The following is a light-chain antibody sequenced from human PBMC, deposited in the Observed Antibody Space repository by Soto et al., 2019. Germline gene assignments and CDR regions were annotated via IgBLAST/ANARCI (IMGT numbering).Light chain of an antibody. J-gene: IGKJ1*01. V-gene: IGKV1-5*03. CDR1: QSVDSW. CDR3: QHYNDYSRM. CDR2: KAS. Sequence: DIQMTQSPSTLSASIGDRVTITCRTSQSVDSWLAWYQQKPGKAPKLLIYKASSLQTGVPSRFSGSGSGTEFTLTISSLQPDDFATYDCQHYNDYSRMFGQGTKVEIK.